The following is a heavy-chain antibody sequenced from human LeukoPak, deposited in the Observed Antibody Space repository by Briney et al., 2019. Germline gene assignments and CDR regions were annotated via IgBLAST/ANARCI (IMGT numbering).Heavy chain of an antibody. D-gene: IGHD6-13*01. Sequence: PSETLSLTCAVYGGSFSGYYWSWIRQPPGKGLEWIGEINHSGSTNYNPSLKSRVTISVDTSKNQFSLKLSSVTAADTAVYYCARHAVQLALSPWFDYWGQGTLVTVSS. V-gene: IGHV4-34*01. CDR2: INHSGST. CDR1: GGSFSGYY. J-gene: IGHJ4*02. CDR3: ARHAVQLALSPWFDY.